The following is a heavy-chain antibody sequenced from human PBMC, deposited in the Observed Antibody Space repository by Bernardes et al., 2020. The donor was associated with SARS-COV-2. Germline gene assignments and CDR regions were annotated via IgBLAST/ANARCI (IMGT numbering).Heavy chain of an antibody. CDR1: GFTFSDYA. CDR3: AKANANSQYRPLDY. D-gene: IGHD5-12*01. Sequence: GGSLRLSCAASGFTFSDYAMSWVRQAPGKGLEWVSSIIGSGGSTYYADSVKGRFTISRDNSKNTLYLQMNSLRAEDTAVYFCAKANANSQYRPLDYWGQGTLVTVSS. J-gene: IGHJ4*02. V-gene: IGHV3-23*01. CDR2: IIGSGGST.